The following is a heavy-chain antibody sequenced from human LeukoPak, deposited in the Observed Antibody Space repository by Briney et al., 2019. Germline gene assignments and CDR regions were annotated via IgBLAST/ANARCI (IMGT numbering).Heavy chain of an antibody. CDR2: INHSGST. J-gene: IGHJ4*02. CDR1: GGSISSGVYY. V-gene: IGHV4-30-2*01. D-gene: IGHD3-22*01. CDR3: ARGTTRPQATMIVVVMYYDY. Sequence: SQTLSLTCTVSGGSISSGVYYWSWIRQPPGKGLERIGEINHSGSTNYNPSLKSRVTISVDTSKNQFSLKLSSVTAADTAVYYCARGTTRPQATMIVVVMYYDYWGQGTLVTVSS.